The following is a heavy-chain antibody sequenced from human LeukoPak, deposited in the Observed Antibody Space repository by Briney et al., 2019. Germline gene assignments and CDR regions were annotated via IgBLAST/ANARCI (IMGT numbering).Heavy chain of an antibody. V-gene: IGHV3-23*01. CDR2: ISGSGGST. J-gene: IGHJ3*01. CDR3: ARGLVQDAFDL. CDR1: GFTFSSYA. D-gene: IGHD1-1*01. Sequence: HPGGSLRLSCAASGFTFSSYAMSWVRQAPGKGLERVSAISGSGGSTYYADSVKGRFTISRDNSKNMLYLQMNSLRAEDTAVYYCARGLVQDAFDLWGQGTMVTVSS.